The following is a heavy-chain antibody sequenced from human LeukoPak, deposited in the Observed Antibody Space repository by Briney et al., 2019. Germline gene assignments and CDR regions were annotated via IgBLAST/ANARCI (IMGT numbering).Heavy chain of an antibody. J-gene: IGHJ4*02. CDR2: IWYDGSNK. Sequence: PGGSLRLSCAASGFTFSSYGMHWVRQAPGKGLEWVAVIWYDGSNKYYADSVKGRFTISRDNSKNTLYPQMNSLRAEDTAVYYCARDSIPIAVAGPFDYWGQGTLVTVSS. D-gene: IGHD6-19*01. CDR3: ARDSIPIAVAGPFDY. CDR1: GFTFSSYG. V-gene: IGHV3-33*01.